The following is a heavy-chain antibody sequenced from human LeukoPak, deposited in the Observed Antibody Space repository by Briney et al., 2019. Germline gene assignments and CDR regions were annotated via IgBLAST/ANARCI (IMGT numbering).Heavy chain of an antibody. J-gene: IGHJ4*02. V-gene: IGHV3-7*03. CDR2: IRQDGNIK. Sequence: GGSLRLSCAASGFPFNSYWMTWVRQAPGKGLQWVANIRQDGNIKYYVDSVKGRFTISRDNAMNSLYLQMNSLRAEDTAVYYCVATRVCGGVLLRPNCLYFENWGQGTLVSVSS. D-gene: IGHD3-10*01. CDR1: GFPFNSYW. CDR3: VATRVCGGVLLRPNCLYFEN.